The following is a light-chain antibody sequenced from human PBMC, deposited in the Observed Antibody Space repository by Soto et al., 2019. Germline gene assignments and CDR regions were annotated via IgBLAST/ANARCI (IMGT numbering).Light chain of an antibody. CDR2: GAS. V-gene: IGKV3-20*01. Sequence: EIVLTQPPGPLSVSPGDRVTLSCRASQTVNNNYLAWYQQKPGQAPRLLIYGASTPATGTPARFSGSGSGTDLTLTVSRLEHEDFAVYYCQQYGGSAPWTFGPGTKVDMK. CDR3: QQYGGSAPWT. CDR1: QTVNNNY. J-gene: IGKJ1*01.